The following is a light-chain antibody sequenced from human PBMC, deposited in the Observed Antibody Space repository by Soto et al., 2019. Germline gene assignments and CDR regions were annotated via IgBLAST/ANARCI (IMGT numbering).Light chain of an antibody. CDR2: AAS. CDR1: QSISSW. J-gene: IGKJ1*01. CDR3: QQYHTDWT. Sequence: DMQMTQYPSTLSASVGDRVTITCRASQSISSWLAWYQQKAGKAPKLLIFAASTLVRGVPSRFSGRGSGTEFTLTISSLQADDYATFYCQQYHTDWTFGQGTKVDIK. V-gene: IGKV1-5*01.